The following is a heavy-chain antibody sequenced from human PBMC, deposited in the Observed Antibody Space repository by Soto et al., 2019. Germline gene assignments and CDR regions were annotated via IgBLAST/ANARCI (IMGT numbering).Heavy chain of an antibody. CDR1: GGSFSGYY. J-gene: IGHJ6*02. D-gene: IGHD3-10*01. V-gene: IGHV4-34*01. CDR3: ARGRRWFGELYGYGMDV. Sequence: SETLSLTCAVYGGSFSGYYWSWIRQPPGKGLEWIGEINHSGSTNYNPSLKSRVTISVDTSKNQFSLKLSSVTAADTAVYYCARGRRWFGELYGYGMDVWGQGTTVTVSS. CDR2: INHSGST.